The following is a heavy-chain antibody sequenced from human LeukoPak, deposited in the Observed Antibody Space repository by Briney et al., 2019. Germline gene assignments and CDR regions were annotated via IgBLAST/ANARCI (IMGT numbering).Heavy chain of an antibody. CDR2: INHSGST. V-gene: IGHV4-34*01. D-gene: IGHD6-13*01. CDR1: GGSFSGYY. J-gene: IGHJ4*02. Sequence: SETLSLTCAVYGGSFSGYYWSWIRQPPGKGLEWIGEINHSGSTNYNPSLKSRVPISVDTSKNQFSLKLSSVTAADTAVYYCARGGRGSSSWPIDYWGQGTLVTVSS. CDR3: ARGGRGSSSWPIDY.